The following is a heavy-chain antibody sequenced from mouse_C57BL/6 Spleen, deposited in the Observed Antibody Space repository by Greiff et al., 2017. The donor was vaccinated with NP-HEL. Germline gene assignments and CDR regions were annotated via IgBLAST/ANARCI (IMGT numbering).Heavy chain of an antibody. J-gene: IGHJ3*01. CDR3: TPSPAAWFAY. CDR1: GYTFTDYE. V-gene: IGHV1-15*01. CDR2: IDPETGGT. Sequence: VQLQQSGAELVRPGASVTLSCKASGYTFTDYEMHWVKQTPVHGLEWIGAIDPETGGTAYNQKFKGKAILTADKSSSTAYMELRSLTSEDSAVYYCTPSPAAWFAYWGQGTLVTVSA.